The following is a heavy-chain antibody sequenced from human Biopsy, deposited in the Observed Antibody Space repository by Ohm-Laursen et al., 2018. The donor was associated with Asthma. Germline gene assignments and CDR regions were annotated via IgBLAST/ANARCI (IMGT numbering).Heavy chain of an antibody. CDR2: INPSGGST. D-gene: IGHD6-13*01. V-gene: IGHV1-46*01. J-gene: IGHJ6*02. Sequence: ASVKVSCKASGYTFTSYYMHWVRQAPGQGLEWMGIINPSGGSTSYAQKFQGRVTMTRDTSTSTVYMELSSLRSGDTAVYYCARDFLFQHGSSWYYYYYGMDVWGQGTTVTVSS. CDR1: GYTFTSYY. CDR3: ARDFLFQHGSSWYYYYYGMDV.